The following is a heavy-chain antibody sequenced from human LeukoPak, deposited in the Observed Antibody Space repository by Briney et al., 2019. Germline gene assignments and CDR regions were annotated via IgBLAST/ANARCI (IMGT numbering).Heavy chain of an antibody. CDR1: GGSFSGYY. V-gene: IGHV4-59*01. D-gene: IGHD3-10*01. J-gene: IGHJ6*03. Sequence: KPSETLSLTCAVYGGSFSGYYWSWIRQPPGKGLEWIGYIYYSGSTNYNPSLKSRVTMSLDTPKKQFSLKLSSVTAADTAMYYCARYYGSRNLGYMDVWGKGTTVTISS. CDR3: ARYYGSRNLGYMDV. CDR2: IYYSGST.